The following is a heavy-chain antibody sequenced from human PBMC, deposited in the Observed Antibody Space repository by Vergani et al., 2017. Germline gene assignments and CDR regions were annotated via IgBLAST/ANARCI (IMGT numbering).Heavy chain of an antibody. Sequence: EVQLVESGGGLVQPGGSLRLSCAASGFTFSSYAMHWVRQAPGKGLEYVSAISSNGGSTYYANSVKGRFTISRDNSMNTLYLQMGSLRAEDMAVYYCARAFGVVYDYWGQGTLVTVSS. CDR3: ARAFGVVYDY. CDR2: ISSNGGST. J-gene: IGHJ4*02. CDR1: GFTFSSYA. D-gene: IGHD3-3*01. V-gene: IGHV3-64*01.